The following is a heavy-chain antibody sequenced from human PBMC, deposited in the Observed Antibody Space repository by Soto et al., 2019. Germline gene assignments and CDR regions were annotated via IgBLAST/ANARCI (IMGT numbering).Heavy chain of an antibody. CDR1: GYTFTSFG. CDR2: INPNSGGT. J-gene: IGHJ3*02. Sequence: ASVKVSCKASGYTFTSFGISWVRQAPGQGLEWMGWINPNSGGTNYAQKFQGWVTMTRDTSISTAYMELSRLRSDDTAVYYCAREGYCSGGSCYGDKDDDAFDIWGQGTMVTVSS. CDR3: AREGYCSGGSCYGDKDDDAFDI. V-gene: IGHV1-2*04. D-gene: IGHD2-15*01.